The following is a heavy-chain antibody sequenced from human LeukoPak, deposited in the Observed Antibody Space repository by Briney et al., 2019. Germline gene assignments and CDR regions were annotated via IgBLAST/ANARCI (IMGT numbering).Heavy chain of an antibody. Sequence: GGSLRLSCAASGFTFSSYSMNWVRQAPGKGLEWVSSISSSSSYIYYADSVKGRFTISRDNAKNSLYLQMNSLRAEDTAVYYCARGVAAAGGAYGWFDPWGQGTLVTVSS. J-gene: IGHJ5*02. V-gene: IGHV3-21*01. D-gene: IGHD6-13*01. CDR1: GFTFSSYS. CDR2: ISSSSSYI. CDR3: ARGVAAAGGAYGWFDP.